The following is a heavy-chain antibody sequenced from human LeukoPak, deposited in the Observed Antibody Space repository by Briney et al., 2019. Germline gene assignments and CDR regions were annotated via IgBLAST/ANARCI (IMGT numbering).Heavy chain of an antibody. D-gene: IGHD2-15*01. V-gene: IGHV3-7*01. J-gene: IGHJ4*02. CDR1: GFTFSSYW. CDR2: IKQDGSEK. Sequence: PGGPLRLSCAASGFTFSSYWMSWVRQAPGKGLEWVANIKQDGSEKYYVDSVKGRFTISRDNAKNSLYLQMNSLRAEDTAVYYCARRRGYCSGGSCYSDYWGQGTLVTVSS. CDR3: ARRRGYCSGGSCYSDY.